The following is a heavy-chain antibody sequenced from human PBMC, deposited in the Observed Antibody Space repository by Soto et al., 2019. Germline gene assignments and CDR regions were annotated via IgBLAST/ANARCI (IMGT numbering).Heavy chain of an antibody. V-gene: IGHV3-23*01. D-gene: IGHD1-26*01. CDR2: ISVSGGHT. CDR3: ARGPSRIYFPFDY. J-gene: IGHJ4*02. Sequence: GGSLRHSWTASGFTFSMYGMSWVLAAPGRGLECVSTISVSGGHTYYSDSFNGRFTISRDNSNNTLYLQMNSLRTEETSVYSCARGPSRIYFPFDYWGQGTPVTFSS. CDR1: GFTFSMYG.